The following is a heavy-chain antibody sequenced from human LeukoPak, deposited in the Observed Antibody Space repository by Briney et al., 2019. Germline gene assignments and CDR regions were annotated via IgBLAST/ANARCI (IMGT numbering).Heavy chain of an antibody. V-gene: IGHV3-11*06. D-gene: IGHD4-11*01. CDR2: ISSSSSYT. CDR1: GFTFSDYY. Sequence: GGSLRLSCAASGFTFSDYYMSWIRQAPGKGLEWVSYISSSSSYTNYADSVKDRFTISRDNVKNSLYLQMNSLRAEDTAVYYCARAPHYSNYGPYYYGMDVWGQGTTVTVSS. CDR3: ARAPHYSNYGPYYYGMDV. J-gene: IGHJ6*02.